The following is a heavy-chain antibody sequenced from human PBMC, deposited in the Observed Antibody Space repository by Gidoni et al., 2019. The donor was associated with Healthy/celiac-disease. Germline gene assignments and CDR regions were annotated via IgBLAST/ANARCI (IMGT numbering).Heavy chain of an antibody. CDR2: IYYSGST. Sequence: QVQLQESGPGLAKPSETLSLTCTVSGGSISRYYWSWIRQPPGKGLEWIGYIYYSGSTNYNPSLKSRVTISVDTSKNQFSLKLSSVTAADTAVYYCAREKGDYDFWSGYPTGGFDLWGRGTLVTVSS. J-gene: IGHJ2*01. CDR1: GGSISRYY. D-gene: IGHD3-3*01. V-gene: IGHV4-59*01. CDR3: AREKGDYDFWSGYPTGGFDL.